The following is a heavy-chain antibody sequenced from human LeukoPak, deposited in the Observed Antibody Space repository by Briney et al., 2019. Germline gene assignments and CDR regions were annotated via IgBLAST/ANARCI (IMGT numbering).Heavy chain of an antibody. CDR1: GFIFNHYA. Sequence: GGSLRLSCAASGFIFNHYAMSWVRQAPGKGLEWVSAISGSGGSTYYADSVKGRFTISRDNSKNTLYLQMNSLRAEDTAVYYCAKTSIYDFWSGYYEGSDYWGQGTLVTVSS. J-gene: IGHJ4*02. CDR2: ISGSGGST. CDR3: AKTSIYDFWSGYYEGSDY. V-gene: IGHV3-23*01. D-gene: IGHD3-3*01.